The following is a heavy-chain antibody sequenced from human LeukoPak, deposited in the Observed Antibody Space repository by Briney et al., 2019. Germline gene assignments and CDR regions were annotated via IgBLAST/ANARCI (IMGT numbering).Heavy chain of an antibody. D-gene: IGHD5-24*01. CDR3: ARSRGERWLQFDAFDI. V-gene: IGHV4-59*01. CDR2: IYYSGST. J-gene: IGHJ3*02. CDR1: GGSISSYY. Sequence: SETLSLTCTVPGGSISSYYWSWIRQPPGKGLEWIGYIYYSGSTNYNPSLKSRVTISVDTSKNQFSLKLSSVTAADTAVYYCARSRGERWLQFDAFDIWGQGTMVTVSS.